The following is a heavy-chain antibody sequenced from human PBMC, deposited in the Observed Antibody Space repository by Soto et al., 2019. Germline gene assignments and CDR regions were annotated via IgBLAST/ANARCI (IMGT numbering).Heavy chain of an antibody. CDR1: GYTFTSYG. D-gene: IGHD2-2*01. CDR3: ARVGLGVEYCSSTSCRPGMDV. Sequence: GASVKVSCKASGYTFTSYGISWVRQAPGQGLERMGWISAYNGNTNYAQKLQGRVTMTTDTSTSTAYMELRSLRSDDTAVYYCARVGLGVEYCSSTSCRPGMDVWGQGTTVTVSS. V-gene: IGHV1-18*01. CDR2: ISAYNGNT. J-gene: IGHJ6*02.